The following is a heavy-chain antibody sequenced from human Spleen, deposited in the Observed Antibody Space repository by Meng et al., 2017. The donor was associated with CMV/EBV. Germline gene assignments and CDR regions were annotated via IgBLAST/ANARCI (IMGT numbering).Heavy chain of an antibody. J-gene: IGHJ5*02. CDR1: GGSISSSNW. Sequence: SETLSLTCAVSGGSISSSNWWSWVRQPPGKGLEWIGEIYHSGSTNYNPSLKSRVTISVDKSKNQFSLKLNYVTAADTAVYYCARDYSCASDNCYQGIDPWGQGTLVTVSS. CDR2: IYHSGST. CDR3: ARDYSCASDNCYQGIDP. V-gene: IGHV4-4*02. D-gene: IGHD2-21*02.